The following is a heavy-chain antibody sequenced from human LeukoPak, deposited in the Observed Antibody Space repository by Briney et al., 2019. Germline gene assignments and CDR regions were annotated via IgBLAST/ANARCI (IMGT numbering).Heavy chain of an antibody. CDR1: GGSFSGYY. D-gene: IGHD6-13*01. Sequence: SETLSLTCAVYGGSFSGYYWNWIRQPPGEGLEWIGEINHSGSTNYNPSLKSRVTISVDTSKNQFSLKLSSVTAADTAVYYCASPSSSWYRRALDYWGQGTLVTVSS. CDR2: INHSGST. J-gene: IGHJ4*02. V-gene: IGHV4-34*01. CDR3: ASPSSSWYRRALDY.